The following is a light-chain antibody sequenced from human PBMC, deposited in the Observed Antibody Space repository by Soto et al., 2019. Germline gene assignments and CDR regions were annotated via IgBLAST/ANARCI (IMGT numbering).Light chain of an antibody. CDR2: AAS. Sequence: DIQLTQSPSSLSASVGDRVTITCRTSQNINNYLNWYQQKPGKAPNLLIYAASSLQSGVPSRFSGSGSGTDFTLTISSLQPEDFATYYCQQSYSTPWTFGQGTKVDIK. CDR1: QNINNY. V-gene: IGKV1-39*01. J-gene: IGKJ1*01. CDR3: QQSYSTPWT.